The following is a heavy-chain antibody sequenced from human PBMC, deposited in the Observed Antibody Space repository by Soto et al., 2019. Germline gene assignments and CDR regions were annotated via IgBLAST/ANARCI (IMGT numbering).Heavy chain of an antibody. D-gene: IGHD6-13*01. CDR1: GGSFSGYY. Sequence: PSETLSLTCAVYGGSFSGYYWSWIRQPPGKGLEWIGEINHSGSTNYNPSLKSRVTISVDTSKNQFSLKLSSVTAADTAVYYCVSSGARSYYDIAAAETKYFQHWGQGTLVTVSS. CDR3: VSSGARSYYDIAAAETKYFQH. J-gene: IGHJ1*01. V-gene: IGHV4-34*01. CDR2: INHSGST.